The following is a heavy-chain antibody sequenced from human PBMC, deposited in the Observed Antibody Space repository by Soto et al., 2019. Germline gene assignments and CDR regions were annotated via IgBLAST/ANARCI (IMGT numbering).Heavy chain of an antibody. CDR3: TTGDDSSGYLLGYYFDY. V-gene: IGHV3-15*07. J-gene: IGHJ4*02. D-gene: IGHD3-22*01. CDR2: IKSKTDGGTT. Sequence: GGSLRLSCAASGFTFSNAWMNWVRQAPGKGLEWVGRIKSKTDGGTTDYAAPVKGRFTISRDDSKNTLYLQMNSLKTEDTAVYYCTTGDDSSGYLLGYYFDYWGQGTLVTVSS. CDR1: GFTFSNAW.